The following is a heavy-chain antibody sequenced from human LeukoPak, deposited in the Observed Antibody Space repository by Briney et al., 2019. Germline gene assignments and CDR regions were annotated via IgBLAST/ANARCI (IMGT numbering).Heavy chain of an antibody. V-gene: IGHV3-48*04. CDR1: GFTFSSYS. Sequence: GGSLRLSCAASGFTFSSYSMNWVRQAPGKGLEWVSYISSSSSTIYYADSVKGRFTISRDNAKNSLYLQMNSLRAEDTAVYYCARDRRYSSGWYRVNYFDYWGQGTLVTVSS. D-gene: IGHD6-19*01. CDR2: ISSSSSTI. CDR3: ARDRRYSSGWYRVNYFDY. J-gene: IGHJ4*02.